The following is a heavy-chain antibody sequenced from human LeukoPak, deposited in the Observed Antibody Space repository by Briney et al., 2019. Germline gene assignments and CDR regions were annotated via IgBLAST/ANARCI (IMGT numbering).Heavy chain of an antibody. CDR3: ALWGLNAANWFDP. D-gene: IGHD3-16*01. J-gene: IGHJ5*02. Sequence: SETLSLTCTVSGGSISSGVYYWSWIRQHPGKGLEWIGYIYHSGTTYYNPSLKSRVSISVDTSQNQFSLHLSSVTAADTAVYYCALWGLNAANWFDPWGQGTLVTVSS. V-gene: IGHV4-31*03. CDR1: GGSISSGVYY. CDR2: IYHSGTT.